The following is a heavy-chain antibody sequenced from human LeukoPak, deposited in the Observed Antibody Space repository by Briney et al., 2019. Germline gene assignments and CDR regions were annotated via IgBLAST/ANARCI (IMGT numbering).Heavy chain of an antibody. CDR1: GGSFSGYY. CDR2: INHSGST. V-gene: IGHV4-34*01. J-gene: IGHJ4*02. Sequence: PSETLSLTCAVYGGSFSGYYWSWIRQPPGKGLEWIGEINHSGSTNYNPSLKSRVTISVDTSKNQFSLKLSSVTAADTAVYYCARGLATYYYGSGSYSAFDYWGQGTLVTVSS. CDR3: ARGLATYYYGSGSYSAFDY. D-gene: IGHD3-10*01.